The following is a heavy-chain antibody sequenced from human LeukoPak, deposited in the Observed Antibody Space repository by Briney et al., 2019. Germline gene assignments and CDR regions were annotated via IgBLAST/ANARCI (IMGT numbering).Heavy chain of an antibody. CDR3: ARVTKGSGDYVGYYFDS. CDR2: FIPGSKLP. D-gene: IGHD3-16*01. CDR1: GDTFTRQT. V-gene: IGHV1-69*13. Sequence: SVKVSFKASGDTFTRQTFSWVRQAPGQGLEWLGSFIPGSKLPTYAQEFQGRVTMSADESTSTAYMELSSLRSGDTAIYYCARVTKGSGDYVGYYFDSWGQGTRVTVSA. J-gene: IGHJ4*02.